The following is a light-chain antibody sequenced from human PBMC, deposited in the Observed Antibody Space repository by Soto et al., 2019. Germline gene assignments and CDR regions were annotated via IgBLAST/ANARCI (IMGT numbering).Light chain of an antibody. Sequence: EIVLTQSPATLSLSPGESAALSCSASQSVSSYLAWYQQKPGQAPRLLIYDASNRATGIPARFSGSGSGTDFTLTISSLEPEDFAVYYCQQRSNWPGTFGQGTKLEIK. J-gene: IGKJ2*02. CDR3: QQRSNWPGT. CDR1: QSVSSY. CDR2: DAS. V-gene: IGKV3-11*01.